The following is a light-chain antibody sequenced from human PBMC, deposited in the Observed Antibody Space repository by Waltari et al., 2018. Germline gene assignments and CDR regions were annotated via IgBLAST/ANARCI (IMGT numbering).Light chain of an antibody. CDR2: DVT. V-gene: IGLV2-11*01. CDR3: SSCAGSSVA. CDR1: NSDVGGYNY. Sequence: QSALTQPRPASGSPGQSVTIPCTGSNSDVGGYNYVSWYPHHPGKAPNLMISDVTKRPSGVPDRFSGSKSGNTASLTISGLQAEDESDYYCSSCAGSSVAFGGGTKLTVL. J-gene: IGLJ2*01.